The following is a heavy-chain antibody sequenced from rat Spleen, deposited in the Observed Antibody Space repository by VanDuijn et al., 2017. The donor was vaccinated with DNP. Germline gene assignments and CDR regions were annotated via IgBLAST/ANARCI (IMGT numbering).Heavy chain of an antibody. V-gene: IGHV2-32*01. J-gene: IGHJ4*01. CDR3: TRWHNSGWRDG. CDR2: IWKNGAT. D-gene: IGHD4-3*01. Sequence: QVQLKESGPGLVQPSQTLSLTCTVSGFSLTSYHVHWVRQPPGKGLEWMGVIWKNGATRYNSGLKSRLRISRDTSKSQVFLRMNSLQTEDTAIYFCTRWHNSGWRDGWGQGTSVTVSS. CDR1: GFSLTSYH.